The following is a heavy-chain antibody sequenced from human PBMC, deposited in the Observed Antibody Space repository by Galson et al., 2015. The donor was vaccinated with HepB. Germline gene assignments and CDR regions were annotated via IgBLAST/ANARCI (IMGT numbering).Heavy chain of an antibody. CDR2: IIPIFGTA. Sequence: SVKVSCKASGGTFSSYAISWVRQAPGQGLEWMGGIIPIFGTANYAQKFQGRVTITADESTSIAYMELSSLRSEDTAVYYCARDPYCSSTSCYTTFDYWGQGTLVTVSS. CDR1: GGTFSSYA. CDR3: ARDPYCSSTSCYTTFDY. V-gene: IGHV1-69*13. J-gene: IGHJ4*02. D-gene: IGHD2-2*02.